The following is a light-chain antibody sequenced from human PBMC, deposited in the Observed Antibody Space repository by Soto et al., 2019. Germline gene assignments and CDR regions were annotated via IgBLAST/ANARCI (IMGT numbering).Light chain of an antibody. CDR3: QQYNNWS. Sequence: EVVMTQSPATLSVSRRETATLSYRASQSVGSNLAWYQQKPGQAPRLLIYAASTRATGIPARFSGSGSGTEFTLTISSLQSEDFAVYYCQQYNNWSFGQGTRLEI. CDR2: AAS. V-gene: IGKV3-15*01. J-gene: IGKJ5*01. CDR1: QSVGSN.